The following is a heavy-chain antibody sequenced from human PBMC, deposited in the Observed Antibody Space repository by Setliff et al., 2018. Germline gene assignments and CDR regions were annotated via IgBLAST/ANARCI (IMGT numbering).Heavy chain of an antibody. J-gene: IGHJ6*03. D-gene: IGHD6-13*01. CDR1: GFIFDDYG. Sequence: GSLRLSCAASGFIFDDYGMSWVRQAPGKGLEWVSGINWNGRSTGYADSVKGRFTISRDNAKNSLYLQMNSLRAEDTALYYCGRQGIAAPYSYYYLDVWAKGTTVTVSS. CDR3: GRQGIAAPYSYYYLDV. CDR2: INWNGRST. V-gene: IGHV3-20*04.